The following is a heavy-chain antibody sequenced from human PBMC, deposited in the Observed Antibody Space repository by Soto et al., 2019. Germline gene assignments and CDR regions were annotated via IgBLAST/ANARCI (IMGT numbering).Heavy chain of an antibody. CDR3: ERGAILLGIHY. CDR2: ISNSGDST. Sequence: SGGSLRLSCAASGFTFTTYAMTWVRQAPGKGLEWVSTISNSGDSTYYADSVKGRFTISRDNSKGTLYLQINSLRAEDTAVYYCERGAILLGIHYWGQGTLVTVSS. J-gene: IGHJ4*02. V-gene: IGHV3-23*01. CDR1: GFTFTTYA. D-gene: IGHD2-8*02.